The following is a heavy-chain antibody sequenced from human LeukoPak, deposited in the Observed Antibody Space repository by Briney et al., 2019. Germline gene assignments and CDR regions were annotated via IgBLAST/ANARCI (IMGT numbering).Heavy chain of an antibody. CDR2: ISGDGGST. CDR3: AKEGTETIFSRDYFDY. D-gene: IGHD3-3*01. V-gene: IGHV3-23*01. CDR1: GFTFNNYA. J-gene: IGHJ4*02. Sequence: PGGSLRLSCAASGFTFNNYAMSWVRQAPGKGLEWVSGISGDGGSTYYADSVKGRFTISRDNSKNTLYLQMNSLRADDTAVYYCAKEGTETIFSRDYFDYWGQGTLVTVSS.